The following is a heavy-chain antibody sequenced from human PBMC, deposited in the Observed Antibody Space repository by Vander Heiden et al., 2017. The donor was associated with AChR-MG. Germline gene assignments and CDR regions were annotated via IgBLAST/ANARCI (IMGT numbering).Heavy chain of an antibody. D-gene: IGHD3-3*01. CDR1: GFTFSSHG. J-gene: IGHJ2*01. CDR3: ARDIGSFWSGPYWYFDL. V-gene: IGHV3-33*01. CDR2: IWYDGSNK. Sequence: QVQLVESGGGVVQPGRSLRLSCAASGFTFSSHGMHWVRQAPGKGLEWVAVIWYDGSNKYYADSVKGRFTISRDNSKNTLYLQMNSLRAEDTAVYYCARDIGSFWSGPYWYFDLWGRGTLVTVSS.